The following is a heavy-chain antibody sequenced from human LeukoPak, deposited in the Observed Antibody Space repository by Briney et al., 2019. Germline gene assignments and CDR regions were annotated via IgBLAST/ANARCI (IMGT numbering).Heavy chain of an antibody. CDR3: AKGRLDPNLVLDY. V-gene: IGHV3-74*01. Sequence: GGSLRLSCVASGFTFSSYWMHWVRQAPGKGLVWVSRIHSDGTGTSYADSVKGRFTISRDNSKNTLSLQMNSLRAEDTAIYYCAKGRLDPNLVLDYWGQGTLVTVSS. J-gene: IGHJ4*02. D-gene: IGHD2-8*02. CDR2: IHSDGTGT. CDR1: GFTFSSYW.